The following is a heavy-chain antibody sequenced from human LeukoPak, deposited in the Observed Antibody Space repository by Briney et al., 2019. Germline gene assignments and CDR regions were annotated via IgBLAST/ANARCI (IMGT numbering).Heavy chain of an antibody. Sequence: SETLSLTCAVYGGSFSGYYWSWIRQPPGKGLEWIGYIYYSGSTYYNPSLKSRVTISVDTSKNQFSLKLSSVTAADTAVYYCARGRGKRITIFGVTYNWFDPWGQGTLVTVSS. J-gene: IGHJ5*02. CDR2: IYYSGST. V-gene: IGHV4-30-4*08. CDR3: ARGRGKRITIFGVTYNWFDP. CDR1: GGSFSGYY. D-gene: IGHD3-3*01.